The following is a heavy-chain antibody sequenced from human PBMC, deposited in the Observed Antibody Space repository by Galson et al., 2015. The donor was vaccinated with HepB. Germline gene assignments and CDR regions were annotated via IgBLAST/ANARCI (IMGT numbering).Heavy chain of an antibody. V-gene: IGHV1-69*13. CDR2: IIPIFGTA. CDR1: GGTFSSYA. Sequence: SVKVSCKASGGTFSSYAISWVRQAPGQGLEWMGGIIPIFGTANYAQKFQGRVTITADESTSTAYMELRSLRSDDTAVYYCARAAGYSSSWGRYYFDYWGQGTLVTVSS. D-gene: IGHD6-13*01. J-gene: IGHJ4*02. CDR3: ARAAGYSSSWGRYYFDY.